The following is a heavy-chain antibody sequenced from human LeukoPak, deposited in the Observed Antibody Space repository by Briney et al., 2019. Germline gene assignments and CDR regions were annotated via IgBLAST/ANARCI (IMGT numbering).Heavy chain of an antibody. CDR1: GGSISSYY. CDR3: ASRLPGYSSSWYEGGAFDI. J-gene: IGHJ3*02. V-gene: IGHV4-59*08. D-gene: IGHD6-13*01. Sequence: SETLSLTCTVSGGSISSYYWSWIQQPPGKGLEWIGYIYYSGSTNYNPSLKSRVTISVDTSKNQFSLKLSSVTAADTAVYYCASRLPGYSSSWYEGGAFDIWGQGTMVTVSS. CDR2: IYYSGST.